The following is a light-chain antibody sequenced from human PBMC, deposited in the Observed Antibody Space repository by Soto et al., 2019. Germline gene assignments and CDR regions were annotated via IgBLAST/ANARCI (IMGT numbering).Light chain of an antibody. Sequence: QAVVTQPPSASGSPGQSVTISCTGTSSDVGAYNYVSWYQQHPGKGPKLMIYEVSKRPSGVPDRFSGSKSGNTASLTVSGLQAEDEADYYCSSYAGSNNVVFGGGTQLTVL. CDR3: SSYAGSNNVV. V-gene: IGLV2-8*01. CDR1: SSDVGAYNY. J-gene: IGLJ2*01. CDR2: EVS.